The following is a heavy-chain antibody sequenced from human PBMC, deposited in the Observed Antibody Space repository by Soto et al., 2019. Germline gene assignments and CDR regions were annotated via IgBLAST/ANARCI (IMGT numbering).Heavy chain of an antibody. V-gene: IGHV4-34*01. CDR3: ARGLGSIIDSSGLVRAFDI. CDR1: GGSFSGYY. CDR2: INHSGST. J-gene: IGHJ3*02. D-gene: IGHD3-22*01. Sequence: SETLSLTCAVYGGSFSGYYWSWIRQPPGKGLEWIGEINHSGSTNYNPSLKSRVTISVDTSKNQFSLKLSSVTAADTAVYYCARGLGSIIDSSGLVRAFDIWGQGTMVTVSS.